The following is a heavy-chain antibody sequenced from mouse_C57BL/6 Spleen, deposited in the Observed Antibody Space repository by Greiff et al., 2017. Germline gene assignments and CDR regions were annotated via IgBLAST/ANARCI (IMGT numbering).Heavy chain of an antibody. CDR1: GYTFTDYN. J-gene: IGHJ3*01. CDR3: AREESNYVEFAY. CDR2: INPNNGGT. D-gene: IGHD2-5*01. Sequence: VQLQQSGPELVKPGASVKIPCKASGYTFTDYNMDWVKQSHGESLEWIGDINPNNGGTIYNQKFKGKATMTVDKSSSTAYMELRSLTYEYTAVYYCAREESNYVEFAYWGQGTLVTVSA. V-gene: IGHV1-18*01.